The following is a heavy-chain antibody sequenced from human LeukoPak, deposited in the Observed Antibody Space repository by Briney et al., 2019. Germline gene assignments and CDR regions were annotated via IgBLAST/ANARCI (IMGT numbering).Heavy chain of an antibody. V-gene: IGHV4-59*01. CDR2: IYYSGST. J-gene: IGHJ3*02. Sequence: SETLSLTCTVSGGSISSYYWSWIRQPPGKGLEWIGYIYYSGSTNYNPSLEGRVTISVDTSKNQFSLKLSSVTAADTAVYYCARPSITMIVDHAFDIWGQGTMVTVSS. D-gene: IGHD3-22*01. CDR1: GGSISSYY. CDR3: ARPSITMIVDHAFDI.